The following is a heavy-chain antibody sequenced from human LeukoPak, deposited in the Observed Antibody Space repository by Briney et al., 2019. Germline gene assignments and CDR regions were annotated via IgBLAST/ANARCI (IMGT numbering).Heavy chain of an antibody. J-gene: IGHJ4*02. Sequence: ASVKVSCKASGYTFTSYGISWVRQAPGQGLEWMGWISAYNGNTNYAQKFQGRVTMTTDTSTSTAYMELRSLRSDDTAVYYCARSHRTYYYDSSFDYWGQGTLVTVSS. D-gene: IGHD3-22*01. CDR1: GYTFTSYG. CDR3: ARSHRTYYYDSSFDY. CDR2: ISAYNGNT. V-gene: IGHV1-18*01.